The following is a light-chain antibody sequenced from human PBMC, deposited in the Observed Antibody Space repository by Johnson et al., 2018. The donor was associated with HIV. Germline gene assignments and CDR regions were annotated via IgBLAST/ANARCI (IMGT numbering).Light chain of an antibody. Sequence: QSVLTQPPSVSAAPGQKVTISCSGSSSNIGSNTVNWYQQLPGTAPKLLIYRNNQRPSGIPDRFSGSKSGTSATLGITGLQTGDEADYYCGTWDSSLSAEAVFGSGTKVTVL. J-gene: IGLJ1*01. CDR2: RNN. CDR3: GTWDSSLSAEAV. V-gene: IGLV1-51*02. CDR1: SSNIGSNT.